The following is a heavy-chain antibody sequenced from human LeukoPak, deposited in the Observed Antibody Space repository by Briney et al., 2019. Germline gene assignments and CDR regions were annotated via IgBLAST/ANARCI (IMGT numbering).Heavy chain of an antibody. J-gene: IGHJ5*02. Sequence: SETLSLTCTVSGSSISSSDYYWGWVRQPPGKGLEWIGSIFYSGAAHCNPSLKSRVTISVDTSNNQFSLMLSSVTAADTAVYYCARRIANRNWFDPWGQGTLVTVSS. D-gene: IGHD1/OR15-1a*01. V-gene: IGHV4-39*01. CDR3: ARRIANRNWFDP. CDR2: IFYSGAA. CDR1: GSSISSSDYY.